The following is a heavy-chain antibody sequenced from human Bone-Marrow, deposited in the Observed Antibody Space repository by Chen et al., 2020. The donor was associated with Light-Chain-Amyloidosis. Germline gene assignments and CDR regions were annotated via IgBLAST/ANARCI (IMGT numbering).Heavy chain of an antibody. CDR3: AKDISYDDILPGYPADAFDI. CDR1: GFAFSIYA. CDR2: ISGSGGSR. J-gene: IGHJ3*02. V-gene: IGHV3-23*04. D-gene: IGHD3-9*01. Sequence: EVQLVESGGGLLQRGGSLRLSCAASGFAFSIYAMSWVRQAPGKGLEWVSTISGSGGSRYYGASLNFRLTISRDNSKNALCLQMNSLIAEDTAVYYCAKDISYDDILPGYPADAFDIWGQGTMVTVSS.